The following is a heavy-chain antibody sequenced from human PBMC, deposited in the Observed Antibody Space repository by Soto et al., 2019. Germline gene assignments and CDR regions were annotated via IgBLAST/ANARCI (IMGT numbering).Heavy chain of an antibody. CDR1: GYTFSGYY. Sequence: QVQLVQSGAEVKKPGASVKVSCKASGYTFSGYYVHWVRQAPGQGLEWMGCINPNSGGTNYAQKFQGRVTMTRDTSISTAYMELSSLRSEDTAVYYCARGHRGLMAPYDILTGYYHWGQGTLVTVSS. CDR2: INPNSGGT. CDR3: ARGHRGLMAPYDILTGYYH. V-gene: IGHV1-2*02. D-gene: IGHD3-9*01. J-gene: IGHJ5*02.